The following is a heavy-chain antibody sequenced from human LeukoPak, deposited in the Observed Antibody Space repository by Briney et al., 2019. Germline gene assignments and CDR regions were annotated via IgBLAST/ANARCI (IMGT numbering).Heavy chain of an antibody. J-gene: IGHJ3*02. V-gene: IGHV4-39*07. CDR2: ICYSGST. CDR3: ARVLDDAFDI. Sequence: PSETLSLTCTVSGGSISSSSYYWGWIRQPPGKGLEWIGSICYSGSTYFNPSLKSRVTISIDRSKTQFSLKLSSVTAADTAVYYCARVLDDAFDIWGQGTLVTVSS. CDR1: GGSISSSSYY.